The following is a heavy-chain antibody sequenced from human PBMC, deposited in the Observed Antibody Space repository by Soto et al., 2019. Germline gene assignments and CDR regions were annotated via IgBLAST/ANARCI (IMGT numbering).Heavy chain of an antibody. D-gene: IGHD5-12*01. CDR2: ISAYNGNT. J-gene: IGHJ3*02. Sequence: ASVKVSCKASGYTFTSYGISWVRQAPGQGLEWMGWISAYNGNTNYAQKLQGRVTMTTDTSTSTAYMELRSLRSDDTAVYYCAKKRGAGGYDFGAFNIWGQGTRVTVSS. CDR1: GYTFTSYG. V-gene: IGHV1-18*01. CDR3: AKKRGAGGYDFGAFNI.